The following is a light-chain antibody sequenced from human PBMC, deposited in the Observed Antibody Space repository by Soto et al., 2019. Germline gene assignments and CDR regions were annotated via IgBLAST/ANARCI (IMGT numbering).Light chain of an antibody. CDR2: GAS. CDR1: QSVDSN. Sequence: EIVITQSPATQSVSPGDGATLSCRASQSVDSNLAWYQQKPGQTPRLLIYGASTRPNGIPDRFSGSGSGTDLTLTISRLEPEDFAVYYCQQYGSSSTWTFGQGTKVDIK. J-gene: IGKJ1*01. CDR3: QQYGSSSTWT. V-gene: IGKV3-20*01.